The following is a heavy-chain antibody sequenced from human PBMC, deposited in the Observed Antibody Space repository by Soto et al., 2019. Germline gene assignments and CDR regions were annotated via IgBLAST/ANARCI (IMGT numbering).Heavy chain of an antibody. CDR3: ARVGYFDSDGFPRPYDY. J-gene: IGHJ4*02. CDR1: RYNFPTYS. V-gene: IGHV1-3*01. CDR2: INGGNDKT. Sequence: RASVNVSGKASRYNFPTYSRYRVRQGPTQRLEWLGWINGGNDKTGYSQRFQGRLTITKKTSATTAFMELSNLRSEDTAVYYCARVGYFDSDGFPRPYDYWGQGTLVTVSS. D-gene: IGHD3-22*01.